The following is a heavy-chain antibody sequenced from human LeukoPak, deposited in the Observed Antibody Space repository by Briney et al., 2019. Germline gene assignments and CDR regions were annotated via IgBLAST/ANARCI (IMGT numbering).Heavy chain of an antibody. Sequence: ASVKVSCKASGYTFTSYGISWVRQAPGQGLEWKGWISAYNGNTNYAQKFQGRVTMTTDTSTSTAYMELRSLRSDDTAVYYCARAGGFYDFWSGYYTRSYYYYMDVWGKGTTVTVSS. J-gene: IGHJ6*03. CDR1: GYTFTSYG. V-gene: IGHV1-18*01. CDR3: ARAGGFYDFWSGYYTRSYYYYMDV. CDR2: ISAYNGNT. D-gene: IGHD3-3*01.